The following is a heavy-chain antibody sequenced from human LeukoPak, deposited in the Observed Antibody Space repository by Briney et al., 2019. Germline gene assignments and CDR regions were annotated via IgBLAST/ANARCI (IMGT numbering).Heavy chain of an antibody. D-gene: IGHD6-19*01. CDR1: GYSFTSYW. Sequence: GESLKISCKGSGYSFTSYWIGWVRQMPGKGLEWVGIIYPGDSDTRYSPSFQGQVTISADKSISTAYLQWSSLKASDTAMYYCARPLWAGRAVAGLGGFDYWGQGTLVTVSS. CDR3: ARPLWAGRAVAGLGGFDY. J-gene: IGHJ4*02. CDR2: IYPGDSDT. V-gene: IGHV5-51*01.